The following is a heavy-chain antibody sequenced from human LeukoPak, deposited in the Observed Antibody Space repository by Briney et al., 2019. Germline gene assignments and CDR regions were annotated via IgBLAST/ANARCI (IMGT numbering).Heavy chain of an antibody. D-gene: IGHD3-22*01. V-gene: IGHV4-61*01. CDR2: IYYSGST. CDR1: GGSISSSSYY. CDR3: ARVTGYMIEDYFDY. Sequence: SETLSLTCTVSGGSISSSSYYWSWIRQPPGKGLEWIGYIYYSGSTNYKPSLKSRVTISVETSKNQFSLKLRSVTAADTAVYYCARVTGYMIEDYFDYWGQGALVTVSS. J-gene: IGHJ4*02.